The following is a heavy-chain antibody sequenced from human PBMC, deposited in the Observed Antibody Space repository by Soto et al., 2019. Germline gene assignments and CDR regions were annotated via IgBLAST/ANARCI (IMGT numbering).Heavy chain of an antibody. D-gene: IGHD2-2*01. CDR1: GFTFSGFG. V-gene: IGHV3-30*18. J-gene: IGHJ6*02. CDR3: AKVGGLVPAAKYYYGLDV. CDR2: ISYDGRVE. Sequence: QSGGSLRLSCAGSGFTFSGFGIHWVRQAPGKGLEWLALISYDGRVEYFPESVKGRFTISRDNSKNTAFLQMNSLRNDDTAVYYCAKVGGLVPAAKYYYGLDVWGQGTTVTVSS.